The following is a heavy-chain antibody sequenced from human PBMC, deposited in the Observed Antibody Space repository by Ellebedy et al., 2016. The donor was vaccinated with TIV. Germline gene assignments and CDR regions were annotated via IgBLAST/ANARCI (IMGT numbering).Heavy chain of an antibody. V-gene: IGHV4-4*02. Sequence: SETLSLXCAVSGGSISSRNWWSWVRHPPGKWLEWLGEIYHSGSTNYNPSLKSRVTISVDKSKNQFSLKLSSVTAADTAVYYCARTLTLSAYFDYWGQGTLVSVSS. D-gene: IGHD2-15*01. CDR1: GGSISSRNW. J-gene: IGHJ4*02. CDR3: ARTLTLSAYFDY. CDR2: IYHSGST.